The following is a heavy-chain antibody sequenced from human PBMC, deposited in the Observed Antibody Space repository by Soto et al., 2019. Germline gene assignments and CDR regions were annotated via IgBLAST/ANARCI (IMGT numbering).Heavy chain of an antibody. V-gene: IGHV3-30-3*01. CDR2: ISDDGGDK. J-gene: IGHJ4*02. CDR1: GFTFTTYP. CDR3: ARDFDIAAAGYYFDY. D-gene: IGHD6-13*01. Sequence: QVQLVESGGGVVQPGRSLRLSCAASGFTFTTYPMHWVRQAPGKGLEWVAVISDDGGDKHHADSVKGRFTISRDNSKNTVYLHMNSLRTEDTAVYYCARDFDIAAAGYYFDYWGQGTLVTVSS.